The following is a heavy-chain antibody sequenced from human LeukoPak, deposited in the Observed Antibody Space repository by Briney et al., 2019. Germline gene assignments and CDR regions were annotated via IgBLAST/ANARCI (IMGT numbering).Heavy chain of an antibody. CDR1: GGSISSGSYY. Sequence: PSQTLSLTCTVSGGSISSGSYYWSWIRQPAGKGLEWIGRIYTSGSTNYNPSLKSRVTISVDTSKNQLSLKLSSVTAADTAVYYCAREGLDCSSTSCSTYNWFDPWGQGTLVTVSS. V-gene: IGHV4-61*02. CDR2: IYTSGST. CDR3: AREGLDCSSTSCSTYNWFDP. J-gene: IGHJ5*02. D-gene: IGHD2-2*01.